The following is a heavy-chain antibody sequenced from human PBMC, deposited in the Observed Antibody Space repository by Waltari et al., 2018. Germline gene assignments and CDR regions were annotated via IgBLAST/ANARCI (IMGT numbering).Heavy chain of an antibody. CDR1: GGSISSYY. J-gene: IGHJ6*02. V-gene: IGHV4-59*01. Sequence: QVQLQESGPGLVKPSETLSLTCTVSGGSISSYYWSWIRQPPGKGLEWIGYIYYSGSTNYHPSLKSRVTISVDTSKNQFSLKLSSVTAADTAVYYCARDGIAAGGGMDVWSQGTTVTVSS. CDR3: ARDGIAAGGGMDV. CDR2: IYYSGST. D-gene: IGHD6-13*01.